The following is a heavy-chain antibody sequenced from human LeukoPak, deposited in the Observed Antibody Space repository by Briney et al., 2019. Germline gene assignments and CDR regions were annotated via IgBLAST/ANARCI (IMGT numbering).Heavy chain of an antibody. D-gene: IGHD3-10*01. V-gene: IGHV3-11*05. J-gene: IGHJ4*02. Sequence: GGSLRLSCAASGFIFSDYYMSWIRQAPGKGLEWVSHISSSSIYTNNADSVKGRFTISRDNAKNSLSLQMNSLRAEDTAVYYCARDRAEWRRITMIRGGTRGDDFDSWGQGTLVTVSS. CDR1: GFIFSDYY. CDR3: ARDRAEWRRITMIRGGTRGDDFDS. CDR2: ISSSSIYT.